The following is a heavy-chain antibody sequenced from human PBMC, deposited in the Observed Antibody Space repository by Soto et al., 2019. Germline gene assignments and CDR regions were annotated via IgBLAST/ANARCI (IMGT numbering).Heavy chain of an antibody. CDR3: ARCAGEKCARNTIFGVVGEGFDY. J-gene: IGHJ4*02. D-gene: IGHD3-3*01. Sequence: EVQLLESGGGLVQPGGSLRLSCAASGFTFNNFAMSWVRQAPGKGLEWVSSISAGGGSTYYGDSVKGRFTISRDNSKNTLYLKMNSLRAEDTAVYYCARCAGEKCARNTIFGVVGEGFDYWGQGTLVTVSS. CDR1: GFTFNNFA. CDR2: ISAGGGST. V-gene: IGHV3-23*01.